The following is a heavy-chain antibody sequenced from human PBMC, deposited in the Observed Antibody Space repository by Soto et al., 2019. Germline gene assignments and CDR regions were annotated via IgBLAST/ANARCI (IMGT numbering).Heavy chain of an antibody. J-gene: IGHJ3*02. D-gene: IGHD3-16*01. CDR3: ARERHVHEGGSLGFDI. CDR2: IWYDGSNK. CDR1: GFTFSSYG. Sequence: GGSLRLSCAASGFTFSSYGMHWVRQAPGKGLEWVAVIWYDGSNKYYADSVKGRFTISRDNSKNTLYLQMNSLRAEDTAVYYCARERHVHEGGSLGFDIWGQGTMVTVSS. V-gene: IGHV3-33*01.